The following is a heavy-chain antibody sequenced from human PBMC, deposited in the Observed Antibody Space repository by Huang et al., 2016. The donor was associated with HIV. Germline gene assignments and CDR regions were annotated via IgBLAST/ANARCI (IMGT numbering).Heavy chain of an antibody. V-gene: IGHV7-4-1*02. D-gene: IGHD3-10*01. CDR1: GYSFTKYA. J-gene: IGHJ3*02. CDR2: INTNTGNP. Sequence: QVQLVQSGSELKKPGASVKVSCEASGYSFTKYAMTWVRQAPGQGLEWMGWINTNTGNPTYAQGFTGRFVFSLDTSVSTAYLQINSLKAEDTAVYYCARDGGRELLWFGELLGAFDIWGQGTMVTVSS. CDR3: ARDGGRELLWFGELLGAFDI.